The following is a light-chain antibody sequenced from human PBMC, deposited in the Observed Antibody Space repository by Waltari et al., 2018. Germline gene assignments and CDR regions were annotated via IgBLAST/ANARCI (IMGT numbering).Light chain of an antibody. V-gene: IGKV1-39*01. CDR2: AAS. CDR3: QQSYSTPLT. Sequence: DIQMTQSPSPLSASVGDRVTITCRASQSISSYLHWYQQKPGKAPKLLIYAASSLQSGVPSRFSGSGSGTDFTLTISSLQPEDFATYYCQQSYSTPLTFGGGTKVEIK. J-gene: IGKJ4*01. CDR1: QSISSY.